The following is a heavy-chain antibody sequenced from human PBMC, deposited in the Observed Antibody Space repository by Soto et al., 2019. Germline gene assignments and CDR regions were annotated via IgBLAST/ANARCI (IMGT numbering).Heavy chain of an antibody. CDR2: IIPIFGTA. D-gene: IGHD2-15*01. Sequence: QVQLVQSGAEVKKPGSSVTVSCKASGGTFSSYAISWVRQAPGHGLEWMGGIIPIFGTANYAQKFQGRATIAADESTSTAHVELSSLRSEDTAVYSCTRDYSSGGSCYFRFDCWDQGTLVTVSS. V-gene: IGHV1-69*01. CDR1: GGTFSSYA. CDR3: TRDYSSGGSCYFRFDC. J-gene: IGHJ4*02.